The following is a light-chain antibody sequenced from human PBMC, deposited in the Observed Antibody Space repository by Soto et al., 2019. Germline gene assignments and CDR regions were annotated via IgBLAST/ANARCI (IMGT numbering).Light chain of an antibody. V-gene: IGKV3-15*01. CDR1: QSVSSD. Sequence: IVMTQSRATLSVSPGERATLSCRASQSVSSDLAWYQQKPGQAPRLLIYGASTRATGIPARFSGSGSGTEFTLTISSLQSEDFAVYYCQQRSNWLITFGQGTRLEIK. CDR3: QQRSNWLIT. J-gene: IGKJ5*01. CDR2: GAS.